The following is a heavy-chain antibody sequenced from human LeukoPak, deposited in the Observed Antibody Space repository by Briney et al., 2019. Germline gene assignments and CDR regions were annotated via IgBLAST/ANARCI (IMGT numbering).Heavy chain of an antibody. V-gene: IGHV3-30*03. Sequence: PGGSLRLSCAASGFTFSRYGIHWVRQAPGKGLEWVAVISYDGGIKYYADSVKGRFTISRDNSKNTLYLEMNSLGAEDTAVYYCARDSRSAENYYYDSSGYTFDYWGQGTLVTVSS. J-gene: IGHJ4*02. D-gene: IGHD3-22*01. CDR3: ARDSRSAENYYYDSSGYTFDY. CDR2: ISYDGGIK. CDR1: GFTFSRYG.